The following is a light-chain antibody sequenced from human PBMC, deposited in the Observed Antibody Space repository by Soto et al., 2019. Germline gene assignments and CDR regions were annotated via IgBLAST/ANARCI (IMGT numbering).Light chain of an antibody. CDR1: QSVTGSY. V-gene: IGKV3-15*01. Sequence: EIVLTQSPGTLSLSPGEKATLSCRASQSVTGSYLAWYQQEHGQAPRLLIYGASTRATGIAARFSGSGYGTQFNLTISSLQSEDFAIYFCQQYNNWPRTFGQGTKVDIK. J-gene: IGKJ1*01. CDR3: QQYNNWPRT. CDR2: GAS.